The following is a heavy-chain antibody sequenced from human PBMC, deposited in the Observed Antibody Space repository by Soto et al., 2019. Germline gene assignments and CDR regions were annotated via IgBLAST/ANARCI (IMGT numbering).Heavy chain of an antibody. Sequence: QVQLVQSGGALVTPGGSLRLSCAASGFTFSDYAMNWIRQAPGRGLEWISYIGPRGSTVYYADSVKGRFTISRDNARKSLFLQMNILRVEDTAVSYCARGTDYYPYWGQGSLVTVSS. J-gene: IGHJ4*02. V-gene: IGHV3-11*01. CDR2: IGPRGSTV. CDR3: ARGTDYYPY. CDR1: GFTFSDYA.